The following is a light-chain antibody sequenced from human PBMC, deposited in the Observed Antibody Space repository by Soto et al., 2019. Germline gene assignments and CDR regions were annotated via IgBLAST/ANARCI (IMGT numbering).Light chain of an antibody. CDR2: DVS. V-gene: IGLV2-14*01. Sequence: QSALTQPASVSGSPGQSITISCTGTSSDVGGYNYVSWYQQHPGKAPKLMIYDVSNRPSGVSNRFSGSKSGNTASLTISGLQAEDEADYYCISYTSSSTLVFGTGTKVTVL. CDR1: SSDVGGYNY. CDR3: ISYTSSSTLV. J-gene: IGLJ1*01.